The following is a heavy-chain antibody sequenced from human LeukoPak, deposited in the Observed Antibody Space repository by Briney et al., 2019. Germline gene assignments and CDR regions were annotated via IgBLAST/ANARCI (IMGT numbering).Heavy chain of an antibody. CDR2: ISGSGGST. J-gene: IGHJ4*02. Sequence: GGSLRLSCAASGFTFSDYYMSWIRQAPGKGLEWVSAISGSGGSTYYADSVKGRFTISRDNSKNTLYLQMNSLRAEDTAVYYCAKGLRLAAADSFDYWGQGTLVTVSS. V-gene: IGHV3-23*01. CDR1: GFTFSDYY. D-gene: IGHD6-13*01. CDR3: AKGLRLAAADSFDY.